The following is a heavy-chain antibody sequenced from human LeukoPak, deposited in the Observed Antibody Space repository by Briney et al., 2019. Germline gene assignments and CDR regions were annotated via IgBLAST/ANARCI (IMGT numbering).Heavy chain of an antibody. CDR1: GGSFSGYY. CDR3: ARVPHSVEGSMKAVFIHYFDY. D-gene: IGHD3-22*01. J-gene: IGHJ4*02. V-gene: IGHV4-34*01. Sequence: SETLSLTCAVYGGSFSGYYWSWIRQPPGKGLEWIGEINHSGSTNYNPSLKNRVTISVDTSKNEFSLKLSSVTATDTAVYYCARVPHSVEGSMKAVFIHYFDYWGQGSLVTVSS. CDR2: INHSGST.